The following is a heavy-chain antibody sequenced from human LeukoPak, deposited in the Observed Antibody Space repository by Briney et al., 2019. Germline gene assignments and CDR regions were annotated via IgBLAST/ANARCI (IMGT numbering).Heavy chain of an antibody. D-gene: IGHD3-10*01. Sequence: TGGSLRLSCAASGFTFSSYWMSWVRQAPGKGLEWVANIKQDGSEKYYVDSVKGRFTISRDNAKNSLYLQMNSLRAEDTAVYYCARLNYYGSGSYYDSYYMDVWGKGTTVTISS. CDR3: ARLNYYGSGSYYDSYYMDV. J-gene: IGHJ6*03. CDR2: IKQDGSEK. V-gene: IGHV3-7*01. CDR1: GFTFSSYW.